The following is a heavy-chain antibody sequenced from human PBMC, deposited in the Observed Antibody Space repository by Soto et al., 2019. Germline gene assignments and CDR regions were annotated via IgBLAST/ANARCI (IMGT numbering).Heavy chain of an antibody. CDR3: VRAHALGFSNWFDP. V-gene: IGHV1-18*04. CDR1: GYTFTSYG. CDR2: ISAYNGNT. Sequence: GASVKISCKASGYTFTSYGISWVRQAPGQGLEWMGWISAYNGNTNYAQKFLGRVTMSADTSASTAYMDPARLKSDDTAVYYCVRAHALGFSNWFDPWGRGTLVTVSS. D-gene: IGHD3-10*01. J-gene: IGHJ5*02.